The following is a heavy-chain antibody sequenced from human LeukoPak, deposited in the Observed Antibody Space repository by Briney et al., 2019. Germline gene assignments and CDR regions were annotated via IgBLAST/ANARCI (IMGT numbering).Heavy chain of an antibody. Sequence: TGGSLRLSCAASGFTFSSYWMSWVRQAPGKGLEWVANIKQGGSEKYYVDSVKGRFTISRDNAKNSLYLQMNSLRAEDTAVYYCARDSAWIQLWFWDYWGQGTLVTVSS. V-gene: IGHV3-7*01. D-gene: IGHD5-18*01. CDR1: GFTFSSYW. CDR2: IKQGGSEK. J-gene: IGHJ4*02. CDR3: ARDSAWIQLWFWDY.